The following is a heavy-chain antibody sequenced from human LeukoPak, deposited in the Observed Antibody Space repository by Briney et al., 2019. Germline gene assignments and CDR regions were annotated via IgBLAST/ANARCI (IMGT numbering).Heavy chain of an antibody. J-gene: IGHJ4*02. CDR1: GGTFSSYA. V-gene: IGHV1-69*13. D-gene: IGHD3-22*01. CDR3: ARDWSYYYDSSGYYLVY. Sequence: SVKVSCKASGGTFSSYAISWVRPAPGQGLEWMGGIIPIFGTANYAQKFQGRVTITADESTSTAYMELSSLRSEDTAVYYCARDWSYYYDSSGYYLVYWGQGTLVTVSS. CDR2: IIPIFGTA.